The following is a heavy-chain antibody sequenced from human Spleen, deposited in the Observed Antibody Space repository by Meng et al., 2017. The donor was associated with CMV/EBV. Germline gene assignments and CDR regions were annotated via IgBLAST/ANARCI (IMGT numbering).Heavy chain of an antibody. CDR3: ARDSASMVRGVSLN. J-gene: IGHJ4*02. D-gene: IGHD3-10*01. V-gene: IGHV3-48*01. Sequence: GESLKISCAASGFTFSRYSMNWVRQAPGKGLEWVSYIRSSGSAIYYADSVKGRFTISRDNSKNTLYLQMGSLRAEDMAVYYCARDSASMVRGVSLNWGQGTLVTVSS. CDR1: GFTFSRYS. CDR2: IRSSGSAI.